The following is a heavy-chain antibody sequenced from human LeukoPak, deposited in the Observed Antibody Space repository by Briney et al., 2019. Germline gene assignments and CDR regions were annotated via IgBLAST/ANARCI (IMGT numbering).Heavy chain of an antibody. CDR2: IYSGGST. CDR1: GFTVCNNY. J-gene: IGHJ4*02. Sequence: AGGSLRLSCAASGFTVCNNYMSWVRQAPGKGLEWVSVIYSGGSTYYADSVKGRFTISRDNSKNTLYLQMDSLRAEDTAVYYCARGTPLHYWGQGTLVTVSS. CDR3: ARGTPLHY. V-gene: IGHV3-53*01.